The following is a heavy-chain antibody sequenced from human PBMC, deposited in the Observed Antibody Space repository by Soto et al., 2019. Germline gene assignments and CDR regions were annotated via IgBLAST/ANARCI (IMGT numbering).Heavy chain of an antibody. Sequence: SVKVSCKASGGNFSSYAISWVRQAPGQRLDWMGWVITIFGTPNSAQKCQGRVTITADKSTSTAYMGLSRLRSEDTAVYCCAREGTYHYDRSGYDRSHYYYYGMDVWGQGPTGTAAS. CDR3: AREGTYHYDRSGYDRSHYYYYGMDV. CDR1: GGNFSSYA. V-gene: IGHV1-69*06. CDR2: VITIFGTP. J-gene: IGHJ6*01. D-gene: IGHD3-22*01.